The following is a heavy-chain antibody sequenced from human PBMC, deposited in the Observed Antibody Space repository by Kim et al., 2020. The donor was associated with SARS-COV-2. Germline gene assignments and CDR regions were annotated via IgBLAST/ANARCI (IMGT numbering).Heavy chain of an antibody. CDR2: ISAYNGNT. Sequence: ASVKVSCKASGYTFTSYGISWVRQAPGQGLEWMGWISAYNGNTNYAQKLQGRVTMTTDTSTSTAYMELRSLRSDDTAVYYCARDRMYYYGSGKIFQHWGQGTLVTVSS. CDR1: GYTFTSYG. V-gene: IGHV1-18*04. D-gene: IGHD3-10*01. CDR3: ARDRMYYYGSGKIFQH. J-gene: IGHJ1*01.